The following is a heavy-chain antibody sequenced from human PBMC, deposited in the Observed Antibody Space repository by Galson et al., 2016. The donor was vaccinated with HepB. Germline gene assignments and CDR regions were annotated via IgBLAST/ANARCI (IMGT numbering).Heavy chain of an antibody. CDR3: ARGVAGTSDY. CDR1: GYSSTGYY. D-gene: IGHD6-19*01. J-gene: IGHJ4*02. V-gene: IGHV1-2*02. CDR2: INPKSGDT. Sequence: SVKVSCKASGYSSTGYYIHWVRQAPGQGLEWMGWINPKSGDTNCAQKFKGRVNMTMDTSIGTAYMDLSSLRSDDTAVYFCARGVAGTSDYWGQGALVTVSS.